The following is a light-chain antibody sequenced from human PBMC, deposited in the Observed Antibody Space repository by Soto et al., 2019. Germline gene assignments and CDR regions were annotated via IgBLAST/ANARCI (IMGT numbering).Light chain of an antibody. CDR1: QSVSSY. J-gene: IGKJ1*01. Sequence: EIVLTQSPATLSFSPGERATLSCRASQSVSSYLSWYQHKPGQAPRLLIYDASNRATDIPARFSGSGSGTDFTLTISRLEPEDFAVYYCQQRSNRSGTFGQGTKVDIK. V-gene: IGKV3-11*01. CDR2: DAS. CDR3: QQRSNRSGT.